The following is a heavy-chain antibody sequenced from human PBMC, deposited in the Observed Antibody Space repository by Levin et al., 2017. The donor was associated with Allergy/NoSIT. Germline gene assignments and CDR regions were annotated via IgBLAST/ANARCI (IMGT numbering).Heavy chain of an antibody. CDR1: GYSFTSYW. J-gene: IGHJ4*02. D-gene: IGHD5-24*01. V-gene: IGHV5-51*01. Sequence: GGSLRLSCKGSGYSFTSYWIGWVRQMPGKGLEWMGIIYPGDSDTRYSPSFQGQVTISADKSISTAYLQWSSLKASDTAMYYCARTVDGYNRWYFDYWGQGTLVTVSS. CDR3: ARTVDGYNRWYFDY. CDR2: IYPGDSDT.